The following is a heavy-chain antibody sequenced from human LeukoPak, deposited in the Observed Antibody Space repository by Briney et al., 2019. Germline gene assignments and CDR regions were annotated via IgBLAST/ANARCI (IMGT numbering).Heavy chain of an antibody. J-gene: IGHJ4*02. CDR3: AGTYYDFWSGPWRFDY. D-gene: IGHD3-3*01. CDR2: IYYSGST. V-gene: IGHV4-59*08. Sequence: SETLSLTCTVSGGSVSSYYWSWIRQPPGKGLEWIGYIYYSGSTNYNPSLKSRVTISVDTSKNQFSLKLSSVTAADTAVYYCAGTYYDFWSGPWRFDYWGQGTLVTVSS. CDR1: GGSVSSYY.